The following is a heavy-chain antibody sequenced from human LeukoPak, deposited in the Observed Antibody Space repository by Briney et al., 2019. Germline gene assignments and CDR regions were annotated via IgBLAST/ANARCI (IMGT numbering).Heavy chain of an antibody. CDR2: SNPKSGGT. CDR3: ARSGWQWLAYYFDY. Sequence: GASVKVSCKASGYTFSGYYIHWVRQAPGQGLEWMGWSNPKSGGTDFAQKFRGRVTMTKDTSISTAYMELYSLRSDDTAVYYCARSGWQWLAYYFDYWGQGTLVTVSS. CDR1: GYTFSGYY. D-gene: IGHD6-19*01. V-gene: IGHV1-2*02. J-gene: IGHJ4*02.